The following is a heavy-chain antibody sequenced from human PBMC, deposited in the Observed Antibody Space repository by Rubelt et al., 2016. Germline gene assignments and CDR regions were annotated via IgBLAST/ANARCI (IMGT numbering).Heavy chain of an antibody. V-gene: IGHV1-69*04. CDR1: GGTFSSYA. Sequence: KTGGSSVKVSCKASGGTFSSYAISWVRQAPGQGLEWMGGIIPILGIANYAQKFQGRVTITADKSTSTAYMELSSLRSEDTAVYYCARDRVEQQLVPNDAFDIWGQGTMVTVSS. CDR3: ARDRVEQQLVPNDAFDI. J-gene: IGHJ3*02. CDR2: IIPILGIA. D-gene: IGHD6-13*01.